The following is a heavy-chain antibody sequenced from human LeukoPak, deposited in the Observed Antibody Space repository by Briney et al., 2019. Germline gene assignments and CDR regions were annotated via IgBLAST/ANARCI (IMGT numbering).Heavy chain of an antibody. J-gene: IGHJ4*02. CDR3: ARPGVSPRAGYFDY. D-gene: IGHD2-8*01. CDR1: GGSFSGYY. CDR2: INHSGST. V-gene: IGHV4-34*01. Sequence: SETLSLTCAVYGGSFSGYYWSWIRQPPGKGLEWIGEINHSGSTNYNPSLKSRVTISVDTSKNQFSLKLSSVTAADTAVYYCARPGVSPRAGYFDYWGQGTLVTVSS.